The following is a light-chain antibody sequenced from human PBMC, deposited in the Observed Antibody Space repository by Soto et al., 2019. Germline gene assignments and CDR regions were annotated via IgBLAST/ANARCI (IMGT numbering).Light chain of an antibody. CDR1: QSVSSSY. Sequence: EIVLTQSPGTLSLSPGERATLSCRSSQSVSSSYLAWYQQKPGQAPRLLIYGASSRATGIPDRFSGSGSGTDFTLTISRLEPDDFAVYYCQPYGSSLPFGGGNKLEVK. V-gene: IGKV3-20*01. J-gene: IGKJ4*01. CDR2: GAS. CDR3: QPYGSSLP.